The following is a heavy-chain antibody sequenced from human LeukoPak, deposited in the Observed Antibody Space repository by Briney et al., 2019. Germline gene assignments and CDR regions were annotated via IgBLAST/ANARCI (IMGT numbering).Heavy chain of an antibody. CDR3: ARRSGSGYYFFDY. Sequence: SETLSLTCTVSGGSISSYYWSWIRQPPGKGLEWIGYIYYSGSTNYNPSLKSRVTISVDTSKNQFSLKLSSVTAADTAVYYCARRSGSGYYFFDYWGQGTLVTVSS. CDR1: GGSISSYY. CDR2: IYYSGST. V-gene: IGHV4-59*08. J-gene: IGHJ4*02. D-gene: IGHD3-22*01.